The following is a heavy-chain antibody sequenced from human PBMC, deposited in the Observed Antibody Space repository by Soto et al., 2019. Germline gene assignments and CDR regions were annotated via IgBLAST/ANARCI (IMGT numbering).Heavy chain of an antibody. CDR2: ISGSGGST. CDR3: AKDRIAYCGGDCYEIDY. J-gene: IGHJ4*02. CDR1: GSTFSSYA. V-gene: IGHV3-23*01. D-gene: IGHD2-21*02. Sequence: PGGSLRPSCAAPGSTFSSYALSWVPQAQGKGLELVSVISGSGGSTYYADSVKGRFTISRDNSKNTLYLQMNSLRAEDTAVYYCAKDRIAYCGGDCYEIDYWGQGTLVTVSS.